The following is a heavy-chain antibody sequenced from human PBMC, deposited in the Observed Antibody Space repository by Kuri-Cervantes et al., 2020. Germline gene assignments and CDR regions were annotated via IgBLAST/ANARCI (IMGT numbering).Heavy chain of an antibody. Sequence: DHYMDWIRQPPGKGLEWIGYIYYSGSTYYNPSLKSRVTISVDTSKNQFSLKLSSVTAADTAVYYCARGSWLEGPSGYYMDVWGKGTTVTVSS. CDR2: IYYSGST. V-gene: IGHV4-30-4*08. CDR1: DHY. D-gene: IGHD3-22*01. CDR3: ARGSWLEGPSGYYMDV. J-gene: IGHJ6*03.